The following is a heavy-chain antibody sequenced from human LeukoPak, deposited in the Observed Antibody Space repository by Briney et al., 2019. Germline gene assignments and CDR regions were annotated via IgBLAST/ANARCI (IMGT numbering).Heavy chain of an antibody. Sequence: PSETLSLTCTVSGVSISSYYWSWIRQPPGKGLEWIGYIYYSGSTNYNPSLKSRVTISEDTSKNQFSLKLSSVIAADTAVYYCARDRYNYDSSGTRWFDPWGQGTLVTVSS. CDR2: IYYSGST. D-gene: IGHD3-22*01. CDR1: GVSISSYY. J-gene: IGHJ5*02. CDR3: ARDRYNYDSSGTRWFDP. V-gene: IGHV4-59*01.